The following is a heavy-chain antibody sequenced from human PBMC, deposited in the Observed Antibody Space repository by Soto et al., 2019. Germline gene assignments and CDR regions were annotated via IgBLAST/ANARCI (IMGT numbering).Heavy chain of an antibody. D-gene: IGHD3-10*01. CDR1: GGSISSADNY. V-gene: IGHV4-30-4*01. J-gene: IGHJ5*02. Sequence: QVQLQESGPGLVKPSQTLSLTCTVSGGSISSADNYWTWIRQSPGKGLEWIGYISYIGNPYYNPSLQWRVTRSLDTSKNQLSRKLSSVTAADTAVYYCASGASLWLGGWFDPWGQGTLVTVSS. CDR2: ISYIGNP. CDR3: ASGASLWLGGWFDP.